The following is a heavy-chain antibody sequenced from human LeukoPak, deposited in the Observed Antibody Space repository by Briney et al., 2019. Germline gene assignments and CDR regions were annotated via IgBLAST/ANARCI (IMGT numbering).Heavy chain of an antibody. CDR3: ASGRLVGAPDY. CDR1: GFTFSTYN. Sequence: GGSLRLSCAASGFTFSTYNMNWVRQAPGKGLEWLSYISETSDIIYYADSVKGRFTISRDNAKNTLYLQMNSLRAEDTAVYYCASGRLVGAPDYWGQGTLVTVSS. CDR2: ISETSDII. J-gene: IGHJ4*02. D-gene: IGHD1-26*01. V-gene: IGHV3-48*04.